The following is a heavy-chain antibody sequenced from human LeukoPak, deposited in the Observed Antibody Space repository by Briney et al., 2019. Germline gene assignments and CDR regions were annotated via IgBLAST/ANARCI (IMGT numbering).Heavy chain of an antibody. Sequence: SETLSLTCTVSGGSISSYYWSWIRQPPGKGLKWMGYIYYSGSTNYNPSLKSRVTISVDTSKNQFSLKLSSVTAADTAVYYCARARDDYGDWAPLGYWGQGTLVTVSS. CDR3: ARARDDYGDWAPLGY. CDR1: GGSISSYY. D-gene: IGHD4-17*01. V-gene: IGHV4-59*01. J-gene: IGHJ4*02. CDR2: IYYSGST.